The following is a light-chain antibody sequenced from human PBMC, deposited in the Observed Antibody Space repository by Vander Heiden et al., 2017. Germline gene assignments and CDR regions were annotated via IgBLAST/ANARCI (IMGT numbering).Light chain of an antibody. CDR2: GAS. CDR1: QGVSSSY. J-gene: IGKJ2*01. V-gene: IGKV3-20*01. CDR3: QQYGSSPMYT. Sequence: DIVLTQSPGTLSLSPGERATLSCRASQGVSSSYLAWYRQKPGQAPRLLIYGASSRATGIPDRFSGSGSGTDFTLTISRLEPEDFAVYYCQQYGSSPMYTFGQGTKLEIK.